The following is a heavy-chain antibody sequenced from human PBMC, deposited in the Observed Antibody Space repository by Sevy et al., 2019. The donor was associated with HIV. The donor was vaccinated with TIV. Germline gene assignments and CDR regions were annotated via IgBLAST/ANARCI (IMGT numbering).Heavy chain of an antibody. V-gene: IGHV5-51*01. Sequence: GESLKISCKGFGYSFTSHWIAWVRHMPGKGLEWMGVVYPDDSDTKYSPSFQGHVTFSADKSINTAYLQWSSLKASDTAMYYCATSRSGYFDSSGYYIYWGQGTLVTVSS. CDR3: ATSRSGYFDSSGYYIY. J-gene: IGHJ4*02. CDR2: VYPDDSDT. D-gene: IGHD3-22*01. CDR1: GYSFTSHW.